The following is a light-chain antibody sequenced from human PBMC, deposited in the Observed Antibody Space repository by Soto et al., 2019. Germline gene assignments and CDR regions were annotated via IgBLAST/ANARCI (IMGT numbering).Light chain of an antibody. J-gene: IGLJ1*01. CDR2: ADN. V-gene: IGLV1-44*01. Sequence: QSVLTQPPSASGTPGQRDSISCSGSSSNIGSNSVQWHQQLPGTAPNLLIYADNQRPSGVPDRFSGSKSGTSASLAITGLQSGDEADYYCAAWDDSLNGFVFGTGTKLTVL. CDR1: SSNIGSNS. CDR3: AAWDDSLNGFV.